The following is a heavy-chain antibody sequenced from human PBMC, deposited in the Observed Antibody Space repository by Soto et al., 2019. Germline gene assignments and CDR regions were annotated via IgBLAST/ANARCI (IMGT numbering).Heavy chain of an antibody. J-gene: IGHJ3*01. Sequence: GGSLRLSCAASGLTFSSYEMNWVRQAPGKGLEWVSNISDSGGSTYYADSVKGRFTISRDNSKNTLYLQMNSLRGRDTAIYYCVKEGSGWYSRGCFDFWGRGTMVTVS. CDR2: ISDSGGST. CDR3: VKEGSGWYSRGCFDF. CDR1: GLTFSSYE. D-gene: IGHD6-19*01. V-gene: IGHV3-23*01.